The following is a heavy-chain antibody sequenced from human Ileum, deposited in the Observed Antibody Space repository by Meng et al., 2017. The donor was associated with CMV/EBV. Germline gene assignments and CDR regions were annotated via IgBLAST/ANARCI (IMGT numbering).Heavy chain of an antibody. V-gene: IGHV3-23*03. Sequence: GRFLRPPCQALDSTFRSYAMSWVRQAPGKGMEWISVTYSGPRDTYYADSVKRRFSSSRDNSKNTLYLEMKSLRTGDPTVYDWAKGMLNSCYQCDNGMEIWGQGTTVTVSS. D-gene: IGHD5-12*01. CDR1: DSTFRSYA. CDR3: AKGMLNSCYQCDNGMEI. CDR2: TYSGPRDT. J-gene: IGHJ6*02.